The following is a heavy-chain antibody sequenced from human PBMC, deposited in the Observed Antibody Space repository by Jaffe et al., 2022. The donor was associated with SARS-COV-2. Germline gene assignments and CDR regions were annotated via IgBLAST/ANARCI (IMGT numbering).Heavy chain of an antibody. D-gene: IGHD2-2*01. CDR1: GGSLSGYY. CDR3: ARVRGKYQLYGMDV. V-gene: IGHV4-34*01. CDR2: ISHSGST. Sequence: QVQLQQWGAGLLKPSETLSLTCAVYGGSLSGYYWNWIRQPPGRGLEWIGEISHSGSTNHNPSLKSRVAISVDTSKNQLSLKLTSVTAADTAVYYCARVRGKYQLYGMDVWGQGTTVTVSS. J-gene: IGHJ6*02.